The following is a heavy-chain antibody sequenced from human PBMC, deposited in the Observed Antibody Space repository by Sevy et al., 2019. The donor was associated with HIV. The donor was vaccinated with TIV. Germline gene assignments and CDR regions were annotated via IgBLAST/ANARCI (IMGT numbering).Heavy chain of an antibody. J-gene: IGHJ6*02. Sequence: GGSLRLSCAASGFALSNYYAMHWVRQAPGKGLEWVALISYDGSDKYYADSVKGRFTISRDKFKNILYLKMNSLTTEDTAVYYCARPRANYVDHYFFYAMDVWGQGTTVTVSS. D-gene: IGHD4-17*01. CDR3: ARPRANYVDHYFFYAMDV. CDR2: ISYDGSDK. V-gene: IGHV3-30-3*01. CDR1: GFALSNYYA.